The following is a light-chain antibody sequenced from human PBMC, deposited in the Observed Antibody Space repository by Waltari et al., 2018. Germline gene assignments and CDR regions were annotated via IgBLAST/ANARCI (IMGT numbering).Light chain of an antibody. V-gene: IGKV1-39*01. CDR1: QSISSY. CDR2: AAS. J-gene: IGKJ1*01. CDR3: QQSYSTPRT. Sequence: DIQMTQSPSSLSASVGDSVTITCRASQSISSYLNWYQQKPGKAPTLLIYAASSLQSGVPSRFSGSGSWTDFTLTISSLQPEDFATYDCQQSYSTPRTFGQGTKVEIK.